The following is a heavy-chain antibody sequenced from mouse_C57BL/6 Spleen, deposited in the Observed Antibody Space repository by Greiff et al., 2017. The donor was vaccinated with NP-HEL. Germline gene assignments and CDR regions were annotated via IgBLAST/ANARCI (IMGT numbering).Heavy chain of an antibody. CDR3: VYYGYSFAY. CDR1: GYTFTSYW. V-gene: IGHV1-69*01. CDR2: IDPSDSYT. D-gene: IGHD2-2*01. Sequence: QVQLQQPGAELVMPGASVKLSCKASGYTFTSYWMHWVKQRPGQGLEWIGEIDPSDSYTNYNQKFKGKSTLTVDKSSSTAYMQLSSLTSEDSAVHYCVYYGYSFAYWGQGTLVTVSA. J-gene: IGHJ3*01.